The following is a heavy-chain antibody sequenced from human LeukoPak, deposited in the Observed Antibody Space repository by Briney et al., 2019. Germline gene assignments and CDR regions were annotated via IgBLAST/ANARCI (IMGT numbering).Heavy chain of an antibody. J-gene: IGHJ4*02. Sequence: ASVKVSCKTSGYTFTNYAMNWVRQAPGQGLEFMGWINTGTGNPTYAPGFTGRIVFSLDTSVSTAYLHINTLKPEDTAVYYCAAIGAHSFDYWGQGTLVTVSS. CDR3: AAIGAHSFDY. V-gene: IGHV7-4-1*02. CDR2: INTGTGNP. CDR1: GYTFTNYA. D-gene: IGHD3-10*01.